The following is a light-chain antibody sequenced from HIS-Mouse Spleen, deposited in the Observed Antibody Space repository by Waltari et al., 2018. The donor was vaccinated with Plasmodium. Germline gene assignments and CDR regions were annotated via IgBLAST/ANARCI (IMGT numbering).Light chain of an antibody. V-gene: IGKV4-1*01. Sequence: DIVMTQSPDSLAVSLGERATINCKSSQSVLYSSNNKNYLAWYQQKPGQPPKLLIYWASTRESGVPDRVSGSGSGTDFTLTISSLQAEDVAVYYCQQYYCTPYTFGQGTKLEIK. J-gene: IGKJ2*01. CDR2: WAS. CDR1: QSVLYSSNNKNY. CDR3: QQYYCTPYT.